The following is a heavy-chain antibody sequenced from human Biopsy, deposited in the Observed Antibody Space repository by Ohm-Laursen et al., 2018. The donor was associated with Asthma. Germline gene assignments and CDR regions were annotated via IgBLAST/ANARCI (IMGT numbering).Heavy chain of an antibody. CDR3: ARHWDWGSFFDY. Sequence: SETLSLTCTVSGGSMSSSSYYWGWIRQPPGKGLEWMGSISYTGSAYHNPSLKSQLTISVTPPKNHFSLKLGAVTAADTAVYYCARHWDWGSFFDYWGQGTPVTASS. CDR2: ISYTGSA. V-gene: IGHV4-39*01. CDR1: GGSMSSSSYY. J-gene: IGHJ4*02. D-gene: IGHD7-27*01.